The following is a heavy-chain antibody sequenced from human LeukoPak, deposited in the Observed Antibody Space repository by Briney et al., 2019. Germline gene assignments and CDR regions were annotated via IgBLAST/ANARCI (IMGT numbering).Heavy chain of an antibody. CDR3: AKGAYLRYFEWLWAN. D-gene: IGHD3-9*01. V-gene: IGHV3-30*02. CDR2: IWYDGSNK. CDR1: GFPFNSYA. Sequence: GGSLRLSCAASGFPFNSYAMHWVRQAPGKGLEWVAVIWYDGSNKYYADSVKGRFTISRDNSKNTLYLPMSSLRPEDTAVYYCAKGAYLRYFEWLWANWGQGTLVTVSS. J-gene: IGHJ4*02.